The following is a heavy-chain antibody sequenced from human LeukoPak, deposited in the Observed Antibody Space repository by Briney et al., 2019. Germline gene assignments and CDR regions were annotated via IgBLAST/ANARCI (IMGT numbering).Heavy chain of an antibody. CDR3: GRGSGPRLAFDI. V-gene: IGHV1-2*02. D-gene: IGHD1-26*01. CDR1: GYTFTGYY. CDR2: INPNSGGT. J-gene: IGHJ3*02. Sequence: ASVKVSCKASGYTFTGYYMHWVRQAPGQGLEWMGWINPNSGGTNYAQKLQGRVTMTTDTSTSTAYMELRSLRSDDTAVYYCGRGSGPRLAFDIWGQGTMVTVSS.